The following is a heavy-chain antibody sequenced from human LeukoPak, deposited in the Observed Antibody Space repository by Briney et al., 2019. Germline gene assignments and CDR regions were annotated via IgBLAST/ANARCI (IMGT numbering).Heavy chain of an antibody. CDR1: GFTFRDAW. Sequence: GGSLRLSCAASGFTFRDAWLSWVRQAPGKGLEWIGRIQDGGTTDYATPVKGRFTISRDDSKATLYLQMNSLKTEDTAIYYCTTVTHFYLGGQGTLVTVYS. J-gene: IGHJ4*02. CDR3: TTVTHFYL. D-gene: IGHD2-15*01. V-gene: IGHV3-15*01. CDR2: IQDGGTT.